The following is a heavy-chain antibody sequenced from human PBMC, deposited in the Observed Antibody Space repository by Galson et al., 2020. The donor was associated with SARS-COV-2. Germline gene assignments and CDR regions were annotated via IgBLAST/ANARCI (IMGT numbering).Heavy chain of an antibody. J-gene: IGHJ4*02. D-gene: IGHD1-1*01. Sequence: GGSLRLSRKASGFTFRGYWMTWVRQPPGRGLEWVAYINRDGTQEDYVDSARGRFTISRDNVESSVYLQMNSLRAEDTAVYYCARILPSGYYDHWGQGTLVTVSS. V-gene: IGHV3-7*01. CDR1: GFTFRGYW. CDR2: INRDGTQE. CDR3: ARILPSGYYDH.